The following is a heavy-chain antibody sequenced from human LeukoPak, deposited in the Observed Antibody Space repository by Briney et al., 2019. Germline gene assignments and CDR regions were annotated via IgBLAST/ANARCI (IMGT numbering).Heavy chain of an antibody. CDR2: XSGSGGST. CDR3: AKHGYYYDSSGYTFDY. D-gene: IGHD3-22*01. Sequence: SAXSGSGGSTYYADSVKGRFTISRDNSKNTLYLQMNSLRAEDTAVYYCAKHGYYYDSSGYTFDYWGQGTLVTVSS. V-gene: IGHV3-23*01. J-gene: IGHJ4*02.